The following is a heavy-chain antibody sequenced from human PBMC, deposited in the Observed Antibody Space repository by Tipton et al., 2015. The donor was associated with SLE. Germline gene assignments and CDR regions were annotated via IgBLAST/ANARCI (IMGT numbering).Heavy chain of an antibody. V-gene: IGHV3-11*04. CDR3: ATIPNCKYDGSGATDV. Sequence: SLRLSCAASGFPFGDYYMSWIRQASGKGLEWVSYISNTGSTMSYADSVKGRFTISRDNAKKSLYLQMNSLRGEDTAVYHCATIPNCKYDGSGATDVWGKGTTVTVSS. CDR2: ISNTGSTM. D-gene: IGHD3-22*01. CDR1: GFPFGDYY. J-gene: IGHJ6*03.